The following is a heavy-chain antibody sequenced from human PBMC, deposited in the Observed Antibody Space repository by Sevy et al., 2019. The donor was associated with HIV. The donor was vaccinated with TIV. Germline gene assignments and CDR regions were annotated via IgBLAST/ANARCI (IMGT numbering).Heavy chain of an antibody. V-gene: IGHV3-23*01. CDR2: ISGSGGST. Sequence: GGSLRLSCAASGFTFSSYAMSWVRQAPGKGLEWVSAISGSGGSTYYADSVKGRFTISRDNSKNTPYLQMNSRRAEDTAVYYCAKSSGVAARGYYYGMDVWGQGTTVTVSS. CDR3: AKSSGVAARGYYYGMDV. CDR1: GFTFSSYA. D-gene: IGHD6-6*01. J-gene: IGHJ6*02.